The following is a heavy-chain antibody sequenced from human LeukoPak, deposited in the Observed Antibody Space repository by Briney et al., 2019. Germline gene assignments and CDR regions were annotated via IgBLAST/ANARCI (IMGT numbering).Heavy chain of an antibody. D-gene: IGHD6-19*01. V-gene: IGHV3-23*01. Sequence: TGGSLRLSCAASGFTFSDYAMSWVRQAPEKGLEWVSTISHVGGTYYADSVRGRFTISRDDSKNMVYLQMDSLRAEDTAVYYCARADGSGWYGVDYWGQGTLVTVSS. CDR1: GFTFSDYA. CDR2: ISHVGGT. CDR3: ARADGSGWYGVDY. J-gene: IGHJ4*02.